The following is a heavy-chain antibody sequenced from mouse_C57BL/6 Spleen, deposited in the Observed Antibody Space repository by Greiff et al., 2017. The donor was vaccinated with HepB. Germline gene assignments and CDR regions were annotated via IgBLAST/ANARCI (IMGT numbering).Heavy chain of an antibody. V-gene: IGHV7-3*01. CDR2: IRNKANGYTT. D-gene: IGHD1-1*01. Sequence: EVQGVESGGGLVQPGGSLSLSCAASGFTFTDFYMSWVRQPPGKALEWLGFIRNKANGYTTEYSASVKGRFTISRDNSQSILYLQMNALRAEDSATDYCARYSPSPYGSGVGYFDVWGTGTTVTVST. CDR1: GFTFTDFY. J-gene: IGHJ1*03. CDR3: ARYSPSPYGSGVGYFDV.